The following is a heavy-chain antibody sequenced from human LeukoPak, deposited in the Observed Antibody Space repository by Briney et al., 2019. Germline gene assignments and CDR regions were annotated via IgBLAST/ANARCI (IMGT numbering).Heavy chain of an antibody. D-gene: IGHD3-10*01. Sequence: ASVKVSCKASGYTFTSYGISWVRQAPGQGLEWMGWISAYNGNTNYAQKLQGRVTMTTDTSTSTAYMELRSLRSDDTAVYYCARDSANYYGSGCFDYWGQGTLVTVSS. CDR3: ARDSANYYGSGCFDY. J-gene: IGHJ4*02. CDR2: ISAYNGNT. CDR1: GYTFTSYG. V-gene: IGHV1-18*01.